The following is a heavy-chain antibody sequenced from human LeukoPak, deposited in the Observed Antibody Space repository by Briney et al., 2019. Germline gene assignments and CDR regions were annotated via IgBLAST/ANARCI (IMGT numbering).Heavy chain of an antibody. CDR3: AGNYYGSGSYYSEDRY. CDR1: GGSISTYY. V-gene: IGHV4-59*08. CDR2: IYYSGST. Sequence: SEILSLTCTVSGGSISTYYWTWIRQPPGKGLEWIGYIYYSGSTNYNPSLKSRVTISVDTSKNQFSLKLSSVTAADTAVYYCAGNYYGSGSYYSEDRYWGQGTLVTVSS. J-gene: IGHJ4*02. D-gene: IGHD3-10*01.